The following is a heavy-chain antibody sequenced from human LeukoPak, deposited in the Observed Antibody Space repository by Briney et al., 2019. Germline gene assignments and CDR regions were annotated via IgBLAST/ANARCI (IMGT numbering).Heavy chain of an antibody. D-gene: IGHD6-6*01. Sequence: SETLSLTCTVSGGSISSYYWSWIRQPPGKGLEWIGYIYYSGSTNYNPSLKSRVTISVDTSKNQFSLKLSSVTAADTAVYYCARVGYSSSSFLDYWGQGTLVTASS. CDR3: ARVGYSSSSFLDY. CDR2: IYYSGST. V-gene: IGHV4-59*01. J-gene: IGHJ4*02. CDR1: GGSISSYY.